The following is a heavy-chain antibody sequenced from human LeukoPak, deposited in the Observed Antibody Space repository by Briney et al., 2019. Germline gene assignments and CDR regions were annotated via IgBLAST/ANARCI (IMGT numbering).Heavy chain of an antibody. D-gene: IGHD3-22*01. J-gene: IGHJ6*03. V-gene: IGHV1-18*01. Sequence: GASVKVSCKASGYTFTSYGISWVRQAPGQGLEWMGWISAYNGNTNYAQKLQGRVTMTRDMSTSTVYMELSSLRSEDTAVYYCARDPYYYDSSGYSQRYYYYYMDVWGKGTTVTVSS. CDR1: GYTFTSYG. CDR3: ARDPYYYDSSGYSQRYYYYYMDV. CDR2: ISAYNGNT.